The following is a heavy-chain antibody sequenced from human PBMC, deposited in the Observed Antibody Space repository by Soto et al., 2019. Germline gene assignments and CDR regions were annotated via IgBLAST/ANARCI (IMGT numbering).Heavy chain of an antibody. Sequence: QVQLVESGGGLVKPGGSLRLSCAASGFTFSDYYMSWIRQAPGKGLEWVSYISSSGSTIYYADSVKGRFTISRDNAKNSLYLQMNSLRAEDTAVYYCARDRGYCSSTSCHGYYYYYMDVWGKGTTVTVSS. J-gene: IGHJ6*03. V-gene: IGHV3-11*01. D-gene: IGHD2-2*01. CDR1: GFTFSDYY. CDR3: ARDRGYCSSTSCHGYYYYYMDV. CDR2: ISSSGSTI.